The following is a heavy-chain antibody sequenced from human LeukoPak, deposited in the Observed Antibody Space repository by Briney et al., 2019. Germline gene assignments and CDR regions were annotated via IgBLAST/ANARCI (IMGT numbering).Heavy chain of an antibody. CDR1: GGSFSGYY. Sequence: SEPLSLTCAVYGGSFSGYYWSWIRQPPGKGLEWIGEINHSGSTNYNPSLKSRVTISVDTSKNQFSLKLSSVTAADTAVYYCARAPFGTVTRWGQGTLVTVSS. CDR2: INHSGST. CDR3: ARAPFGTVTR. J-gene: IGHJ4*02. V-gene: IGHV4-34*01. D-gene: IGHD4-17*01.